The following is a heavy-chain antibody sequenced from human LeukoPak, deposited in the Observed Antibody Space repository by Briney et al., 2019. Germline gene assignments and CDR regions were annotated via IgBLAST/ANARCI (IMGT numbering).Heavy chain of an antibody. Sequence: SVKVSCKASGGTFSSYAISWVRQAPGQGLEWMGGIIPIFGTANYAQEFQGRVTITADESTSTAYMELSSLRSEDTAVYYCARDRGDGYNSVDNWFDPWGQGTLVTVSS. CDR1: GGTFSSYA. D-gene: IGHD5-24*01. J-gene: IGHJ5*02. CDR2: IIPIFGTA. CDR3: ARDRGDGYNSVDNWFDP. V-gene: IGHV1-69*01.